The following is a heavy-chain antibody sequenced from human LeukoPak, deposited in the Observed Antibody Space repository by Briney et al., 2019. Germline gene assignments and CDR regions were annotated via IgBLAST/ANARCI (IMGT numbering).Heavy chain of an antibody. Sequence: GGSLRLSCAASGFTFSSYTINWVRQAPGKGLEWVSSISSSGSYIYYADSVKGRFTVSRNNAKNSLYLQMKSLRAEDTAVYYCARDRGSRRYNNGYSEYWGQGTLVTVSS. D-gene: IGHD5-18*01. CDR2: ISSSGSYI. V-gene: IGHV3-21*01. J-gene: IGHJ4*02. CDR1: GFTFSSYT. CDR3: ARDRGSRRYNNGYSEY.